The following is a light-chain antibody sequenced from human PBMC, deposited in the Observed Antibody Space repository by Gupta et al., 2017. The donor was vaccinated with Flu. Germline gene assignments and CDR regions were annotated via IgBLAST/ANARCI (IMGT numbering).Light chain of an antibody. Sequence: QSVLTPPPSVSAAPGQRVTISCTGGSSNIGAGHDVHWYQQVPGTAPKLLIDGDNSRPSGVPDRFSGSKSGTSASLAITGLKAEDEADFYCQSYDDSLTAYVFGSGTKVTVL. CDR3: QSYDDSLTAYV. J-gene: IGLJ1*01. CDR2: GDN. CDR1: SSNIGAGHD. V-gene: IGLV1-40*01.